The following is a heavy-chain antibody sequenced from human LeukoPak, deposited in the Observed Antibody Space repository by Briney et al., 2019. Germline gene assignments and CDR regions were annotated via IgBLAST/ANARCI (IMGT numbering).Heavy chain of an antibody. Sequence: GGSLRLSCAASGFTFSSYSMNWVRQAPGKGLEWVSYIDSSGGTHYYADSVKGRFTISRDNAQSSLSLQMNALRDEDTAVYYCARDGSTMSFDYWGQGTLVTVSS. V-gene: IGHV3-48*02. J-gene: IGHJ4*02. CDR1: GFTFSSYS. CDR3: ARDGSTMSFDY. D-gene: IGHD5/OR15-5a*01. CDR2: IDSSGGTH.